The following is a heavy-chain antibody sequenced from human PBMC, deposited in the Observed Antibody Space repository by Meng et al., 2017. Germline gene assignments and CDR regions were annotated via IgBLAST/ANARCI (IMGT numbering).Heavy chain of an antibody. CDR3: ARYCSGGSCYRSFDY. CDR2: ISAYNGNT. CDR1: GYTFTSYG. V-gene: IGHV1-18*01. J-gene: IGHJ4*02. Sequence: ASVKVSCKASGYTFTSYGISWVRQAPGQGLEWMGWISAYNGNTNYAQKLQGRVTMTTDTSTSTAYMELRSLRSDDTAVYYCARYCSGGSCYRSFDYWGQGTRVTVSS. D-gene: IGHD2-15*01.